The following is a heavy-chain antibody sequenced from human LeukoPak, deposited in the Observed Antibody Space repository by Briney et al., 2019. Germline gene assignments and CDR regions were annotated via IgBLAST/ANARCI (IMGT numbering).Heavy chain of an antibody. CDR2: VDPEDGET. CDR1: GYTFADYY. V-gene: IGHV1-69-2*01. CDR3: ATAEEFGVVPDY. D-gene: IGHD3-3*01. J-gene: IGHJ4*02. Sequence: ASVKLSCKASGYTFADYYMHWVQQAPGKGLEWMGRVDPEDGETIYAEKFQGRVTITADTSTDTAYMELSSLRSEDTAVYYCATAEEFGVVPDYWGQGTLVTVSS.